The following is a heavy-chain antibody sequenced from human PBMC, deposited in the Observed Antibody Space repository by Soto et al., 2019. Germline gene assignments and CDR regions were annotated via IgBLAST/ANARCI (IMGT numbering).Heavy chain of an antibody. V-gene: IGHV2-5*02. CDR3: VHRAY. Sequence: QITLKESGPTVVKPTQTLTLTCTVSGFSLSTSGVNVGWIRQPPGKTLEWLALIYWDDDKRYSPSLQRRLTITKDTSKNKVVLTMTNMDPVDTATYYCVHRAYWGQGTLVTVSS. CDR1: GFSLSTSGVN. J-gene: IGHJ4*02. CDR2: IYWDDDK.